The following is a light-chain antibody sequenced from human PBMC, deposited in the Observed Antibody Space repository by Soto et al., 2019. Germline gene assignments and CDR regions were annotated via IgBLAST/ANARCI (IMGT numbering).Light chain of an antibody. V-gene: IGKV1-9*01. J-gene: IGKJ2*01. CDR1: YDISNS. Sequence: DIQLTQSPSFLYASVEDRVTISCRASYDISNSLACYQQQPGKPPKLLIYDPSTLQTVVPSRFTGTGSGRTFTLTISVLKFADVANDFCQQLSYCPYILGQGTKLQ. CDR3: QQLSYCPYI. CDR2: DPS.